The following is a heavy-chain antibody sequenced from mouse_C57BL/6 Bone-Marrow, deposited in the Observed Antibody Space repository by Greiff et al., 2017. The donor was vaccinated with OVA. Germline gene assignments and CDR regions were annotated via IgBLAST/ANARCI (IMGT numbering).Heavy chain of an antibody. V-gene: IGHV1-81*01. Sequence: VQLQQSGAELARPGASVKLSCKASGYTFTSYGISWVKQRTGQGLEWIGEIYPRSGNTYYNEKFKGKATLTADKSSSTAYMELRSLTSEDSAVYFRARSTTVPYYAMDYWGQGTSVTVSS. CDR3: ARSTTVPYYAMDY. CDR2: IYPRSGNT. J-gene: IGHJ4*01. D-gene: IGHD1-1*01. CDR1: GYTFTSYG.